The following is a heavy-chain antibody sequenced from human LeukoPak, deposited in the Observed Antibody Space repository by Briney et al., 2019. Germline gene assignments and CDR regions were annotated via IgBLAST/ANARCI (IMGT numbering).Heavy chain of an antibody. CDR3: ARVDTGNYYYGMDV. CDR2: IYYSGST. J-gene: IGHJ6*02. Sequence: SETLSLTCAVYGGSFSSYYWSWIRQPPGKGLEWIGYIYYSGSTNYNPSLKSRVTISVDTSKNQFPLKLSSVTAADTAVYYCARVDTGNYYYGMDVWGQGTTVTVSS. V-gene: IGHV4-59*01. CDR1: GGSFSSYY. D-gene: IGHD1-14*01.